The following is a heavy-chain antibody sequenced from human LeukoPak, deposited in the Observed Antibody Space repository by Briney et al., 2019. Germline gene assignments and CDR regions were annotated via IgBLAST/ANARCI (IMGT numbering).Heavy chain of an antibody. CDR2: ISSNGGST. CDR3: ARGGITMVRGEIFDY. D-gene: IGHD3-10*01. CDR1: GFTFSTYA. Sequence: PGGSLRLSCAASGFTFSTYAMHWVRQAPGKGLEYVSAISSNGGSTYYANSVKGRFMISRDNSKNTLYLQMGSLRAEDMAVYYCARGGITMVRGEIFDYWGQRTLVTVSS. J-gene: IGHJ4*02. V-gene: IGHV3-64*01.